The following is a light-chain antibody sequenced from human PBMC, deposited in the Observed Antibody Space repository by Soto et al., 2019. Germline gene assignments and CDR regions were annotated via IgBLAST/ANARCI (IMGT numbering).Light chain of an antibody. Sequence: EIVLTQSPGTLSLSPGERATLSCRASQSVSSSYLAWYQQKPGQAPRLLIYGASSRATGIPDRFSGSGSGTDFTLTISRLELEDFAVYYCQQHGSPSPFGHGTKVAIK. CDR1: QSVSSSY. J-gene: IGKJ1*01. V-gene: IGKV3-20*01. CDR3: QQHGSPSP. CDR2: GAS.